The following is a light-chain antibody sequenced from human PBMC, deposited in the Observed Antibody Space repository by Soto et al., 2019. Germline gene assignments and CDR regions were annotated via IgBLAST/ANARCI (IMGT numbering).Light chain of an antibody. CDR1: SSDVGGYNY. Sequence: QSFLTQPASVSGSPGQSITLSCTGTSSDVGGYNYVSWYQQHPGKAPKLMISEVSNRPSGVSNRFSGSKSGNTASLTISGLQAEDEADYYCSSYTSSSTDVFGTGTKVTVL. CDR3: SSYTSSSTDV. CDR2: EVS. V-gene: IGLV2-14*01. J-gene: IGLJ1*01.